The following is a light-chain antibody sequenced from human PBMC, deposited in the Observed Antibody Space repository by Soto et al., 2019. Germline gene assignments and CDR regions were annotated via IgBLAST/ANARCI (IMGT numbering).Light chain of an antibody. CDR1: QNINNY. J-gene: IGKJ5*01. Sequence: QMTQSPSFLSASVGDRFTITCQASQNINNYLNWYQQKPGRAPXXLIYDASNLEAGVPSRFRGSGSGTDFTFTISRLKPEDIATYYCQQYENLPTFGQGTRLEIK. CDR2: DAS. V-gene: IGKV1-33*01. CDR3: QQYENLPT.